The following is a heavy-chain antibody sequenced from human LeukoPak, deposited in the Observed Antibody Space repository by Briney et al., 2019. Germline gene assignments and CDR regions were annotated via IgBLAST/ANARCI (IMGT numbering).Heavy chain of an antibody. CDR3: ARMFRSSWYINWFDP. J-gene: IGHJ5*02. D-gene: IGHD6-13*01. CDR1: GYFIRSGFY. V-gene: IGHV4-38-2*02. CDR2: IYHSGST. Sequence: PSETLSLTCTVSGYFIRSGFYWGWIRQPPGKGLEWIGSIYHSGSTDYNPSLKSRVTISVDTSKNQFSLKLNFVTAADTAMYYCARMFRSSWYINWFDPWGQGTLVTVSS.